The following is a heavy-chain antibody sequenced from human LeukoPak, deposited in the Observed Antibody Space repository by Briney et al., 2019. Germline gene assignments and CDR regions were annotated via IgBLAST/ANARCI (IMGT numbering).Heavy chain of an antibody. CDR1: GDSISNHY. J-gene: IGHJ6*02. CDR3: ARADGYGLDV. V-gene: IGHV4-59*11. CDR2: VHYSGST. D-gene: IGHD5-24*01. Sequence: SETLSLTCSVSGDSISNHYCNWIRQPPGKGLEWIGYVHYSGSTNHNPSLKSRVTTSVDTYKNQCSLRLSSVTAADTAVYYCARADGYGLDVWGRGTTVIVSS.